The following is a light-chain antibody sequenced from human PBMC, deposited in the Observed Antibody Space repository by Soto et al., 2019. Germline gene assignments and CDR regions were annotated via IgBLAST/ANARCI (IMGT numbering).Light chain of an antibody. Sequence: IQLTQSPSSLSASVGDRVTITCRASQSISSWLAWYQQKPGKAPKLLIYDASSLESGVPSRFSGSGSGTEFTLTISSLQSEDFALYYCQQYNNWPPTFGGGTKVDIK. J-gene: IGKJ4*01. CDR3: QQYNNWPPT. V-gene: IGKV1-5*01. CDR1: QSISSW. CDR2: DAS.